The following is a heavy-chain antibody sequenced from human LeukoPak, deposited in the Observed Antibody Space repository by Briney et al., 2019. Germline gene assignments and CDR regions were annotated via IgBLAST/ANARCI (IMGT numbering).Heavy chain of an antibody. CDR3: AKVDEATQNQYYYYYYMDV. CDR2: IRYDGSNK. V-gene: IGHV3-30*02. Sequence: GGSLRLSCAASGFTFSSYGMHWVRQAPGKGLEWVAFIRYDGSNKYYADSVKGRFTISRDNSKNTLYLQMNSLRAEDTAVYYCAKVDEATQNQYYYYYYMDVWGKGTTVTISS. J-gene: IGHJ6*03. D-gene: IGHD5-12*01. CDR1: GFTFSSYG.